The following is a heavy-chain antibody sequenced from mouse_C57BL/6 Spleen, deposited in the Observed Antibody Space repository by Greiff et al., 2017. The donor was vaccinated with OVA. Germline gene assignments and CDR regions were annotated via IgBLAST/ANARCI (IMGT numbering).Heavy chain of an antibody. D-gene: IGHD2-3*01. CDR3: ASGDGYYGFAY. Sequence: EVHLVESGPGLVKPSQSLSLTCSVTGYSITSGYYWNWIRQFPGNKLEWMGYISYDGSNNYNPSLKNRISITRDTSKNQFFLKLNSVTTEDTATYYCASGDGYYGFAYWGQGTLVTVSA. CDR2: ISYDGSN. CDR1: GYSITSGYY. J-gene: IGHJ3*01. V-gene: IGHV3-6*01.